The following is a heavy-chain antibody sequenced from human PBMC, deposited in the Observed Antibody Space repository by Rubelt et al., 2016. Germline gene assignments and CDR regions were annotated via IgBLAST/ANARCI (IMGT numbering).Heavy chain of an antibody. J-gene: IGHJ4*02. Sequence: QVQLQQWGAGLLKPSETLSLTCAVYGWSFSGYYWSWIRQPPGKGLEWIGEINHSGSTNYNPSLKGRVTGAVDRSKNQFSLRLSCVTAADTAVYYWASREVRVPAAIRSPDYWGQGTLVTVSS. V-gene: IGHV4-34*01. CDR3: ASREVRVPAAIRSPDY. CDR1: GWSFSGYY. D-gene: IGHD2-2*02. CDR2: INHSGST.